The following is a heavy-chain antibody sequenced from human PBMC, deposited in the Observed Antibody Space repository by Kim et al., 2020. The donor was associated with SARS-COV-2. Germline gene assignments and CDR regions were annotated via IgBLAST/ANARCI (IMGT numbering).Heavy chain of an antibody. D-gene: IGHD6-25*01. Sequence: GGSLRLSCAASGFTFNNFWMSWVRQAPGKGLEWVASINEGGSERYYADSVKGRFTISRDNAKKSVYLQINSLRPEDAALFFCARDRDINSDYPLDWYFDIWDRGALVTLPS. J-gene: IGHJ2*01. CDR2: INEGGSER. V-gene: IGHV3-7*01. CDR1: GFTFNNFW. CDR3: ARDRDINSDYPLDWYFDI.